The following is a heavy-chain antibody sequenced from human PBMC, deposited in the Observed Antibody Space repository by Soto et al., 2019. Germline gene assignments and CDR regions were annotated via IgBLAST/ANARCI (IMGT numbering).Heavy chain of an antibody. CDR3: ETWRSSHWFDY. Sequence: GESLKISCKGSGYSFSTYSIGWVRQMPGKGLEWMGNIHSGDSNARYSPSFQGQVTISVDKSISTAYLQWSSLKASDTALYYCETWRSSHWFDYWGQGTLVTVSS. V-gene: IGHV5-51*01. CDR1: GYSFSTYS. CDR2: IHSGDSNA. J-gene: IGHJ4*02. D-gene: IGHD2-2*01.